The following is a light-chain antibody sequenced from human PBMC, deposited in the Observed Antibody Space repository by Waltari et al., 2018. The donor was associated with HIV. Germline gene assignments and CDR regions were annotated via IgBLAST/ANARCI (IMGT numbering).Light chain of an antibody. CDR2: TNN. J-gene: IGLJ3*02. Sequence: QSVLTQPPSASGAPGQRVTISCSGSNSNIGNNYVYWYQHVPGTAPKLLIYTNNRRPSGVPDRFSCSKSGTSASLAVSGLRSEDEAYYFCAAWDDSLTGRVFGGGTKLTVL. CDR1: NSNIGNNY. CDR3: AAWDDSLTGRV. V-gene: IGLV1-47*01.